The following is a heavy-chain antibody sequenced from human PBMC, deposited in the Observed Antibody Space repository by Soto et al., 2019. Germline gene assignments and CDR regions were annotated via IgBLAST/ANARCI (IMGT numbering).Heavy chain of an antibody. V-gene: IGHV4-59*08. CDR2: IYYSGST. J-gene: IGHJ5*02. CDR3: ARHPSPDYLVNWFDP. Sequence: PSETLSLTCTVSGGSISSYYWSWIRQPPGKGLEWIGYIYYSGSTNYNPSLKSRVTISVDTSKNQFSLKLSSVTAADTAVYYCARHPSPDYLVNWFDPWGQGTLVTVSS. CDR1: GGSISSYY. D-gene: IGHD4-17*01.